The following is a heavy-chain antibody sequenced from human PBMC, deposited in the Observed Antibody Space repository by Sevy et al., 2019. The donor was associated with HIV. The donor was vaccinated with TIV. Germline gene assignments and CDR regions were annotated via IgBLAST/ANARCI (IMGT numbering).Heavy chain of an antibody. D-gene: IGHD6-19*01. V-gene: IGHV3-11*01. CDR2: ISSSGSTI. CDR1: RFTFSDYY. J-gene: IGHJ3*02. Sequence: GGSLRLSCAASRFTFSDYYMSWIRQAPGKGLEWVSYISSSGSTIYYADSVKGRFTISRDNAKNSLYLQMNSLRAEDTAVYYCAREGYSSGWSHAFDIWGQGTMVTVSS. CDR3: AREGYSSGWSHAFDI.